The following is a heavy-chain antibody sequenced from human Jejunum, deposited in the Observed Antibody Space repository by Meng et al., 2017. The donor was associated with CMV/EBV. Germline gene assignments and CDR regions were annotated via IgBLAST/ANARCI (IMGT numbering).Heavy chain of an antibody. V-gene: IGHV4-39*07. CDR1: GDSIRSGRHF. J-gene: IGHJ4*02. CDR2: IHYTETT. D-gene: IGHD2-2*01. CDR3: AADISTAWFYY. Sequence: GPDLWRPSGTLSLHSTVSGDSIRSGRHFWGWIRQPPGKGLEWIATIHYTETTHYNPPLKSRITISVDTSKNQISLKVNSVTAADTAMYYCAADISTAWFYYWGQGTLVTVSS.